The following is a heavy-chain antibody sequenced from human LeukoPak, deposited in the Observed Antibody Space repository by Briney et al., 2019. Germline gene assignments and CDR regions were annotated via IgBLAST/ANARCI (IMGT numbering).Heavy chain of an antibody. CDR3: TRRPYSSSWYYFDY. Sequence: GGSLRLSCAVSGFTFSDYYMSWVRQAPGKGLEWVSYISSSGSMLHHADSVEGRFTISRDNAKNSLYLQMSSLRVEDTAVYYCTRRPYSSSWYYFDYWGQGTLVTVSS. D-gene: IGHD6-13*01. J-gene: IGHJ4*02. V-gene: IGHV3-11*04. CDR1: GFTFSDYY. CDR2: ISSSGSML.